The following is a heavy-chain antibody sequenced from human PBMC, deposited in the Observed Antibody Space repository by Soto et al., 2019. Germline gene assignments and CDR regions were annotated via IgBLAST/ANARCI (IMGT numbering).Heavy chain of an antibody. CDR2: INHSGST. CDR3: ARPVSPLRHDAFDI. Sequence: LETLSLTCAVYGGSFSGYYWSWIRQPPGKGLEWIGEINHSGSTNYNPSLKSRVTISVDTSKNQFSLKLSSVTAADTAVYYCARPVSPLRHDAFDIWGQGTMVTVSS. D-gene: IGHD4-17*01. J-gene: IGHJ3*02. V-gene: IGHV4-34*01. CDR1: GGSFSGYY.